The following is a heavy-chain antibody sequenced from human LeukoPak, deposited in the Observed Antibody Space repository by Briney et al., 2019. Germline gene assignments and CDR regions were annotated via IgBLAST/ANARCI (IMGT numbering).Heavy chain of an antibody. Sequence: PSQTLSLTCTVSGGSISSGGYYWSWIRQHPGKGLEWIGYIYYSGSAYYNPSPKSRVTISVDTSENQFSLKLSSVTAADTAVYYCARVNYGSATKEDYWGQGTLVTVSS. D-gene: IGHD3-10*01. V-gene: IGHV4-31*03. CDR3: ARVNYGSATKEDY. J-gene: IGHJ4*02. CDR2: IYYSGSA. CDR1: GGSISSGGYY.